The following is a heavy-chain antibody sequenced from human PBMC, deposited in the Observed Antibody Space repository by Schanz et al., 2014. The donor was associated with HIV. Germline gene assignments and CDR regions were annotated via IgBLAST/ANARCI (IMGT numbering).Heavy chain of an antibody. CDR1: GGTFSSYA. V-gene: IGHV1-46*01. D-gene: IGHD3-22*01. CDR3: ARDYYDSSAYYPPAWYTFDI. J-gene: IGHJ3*02. CDR2: INPTGGTT. Sequence: QVQVVQSGAEVKKPGSSVKVSCKASGGTFSSYAISWVRQAPGQGLEWMGVINPTGGTTAYAEKFQGRVTMTRDTSTSTVYMELSNLGSGDAAVYFCARDYYDSSAYYPPAWYTFDIWGPGTQVTVSS.